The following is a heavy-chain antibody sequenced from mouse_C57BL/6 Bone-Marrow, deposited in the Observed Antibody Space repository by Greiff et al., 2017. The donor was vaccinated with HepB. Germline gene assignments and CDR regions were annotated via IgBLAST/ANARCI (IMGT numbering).Heavy chain of an antibody. CDR3: TGIYYGNLYWYFDV. J-gene: IGHJ1*03. D-gene: IGHD2-1*01. V-gene: IGHV6-3*01. CDR2: IRLKSDNYAT. Sequence: EVKVEESGGGLVQPGGSMKLSCVASGFTFSNYWMNWVRQSPEKGLEWVAQIRLKSDNYATHYAESVKGRFTISRDDSKSSVYLQMNNLRAEDTGIYYCTGIYYGNLYWYFDVWGTGTTVTVSS. CDR1: GFTFSNYW.